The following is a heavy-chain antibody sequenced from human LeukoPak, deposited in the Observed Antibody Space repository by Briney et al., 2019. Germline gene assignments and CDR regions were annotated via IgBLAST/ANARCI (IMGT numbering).Heavy chain of an antibody. CDR3: AKEKSYFYDSLRYFDY. D-gene: IGHD3-22*01. CDR2: ISGSGGST. J-gene: IGHJ4*02. Sequence: GGSLRLSCAASGFTFSSYAMSWVRQAPGKVLEWVSAISGSGGSTYYADSVKGRFTISRDNSKNTLYLQMNSLRAEDTAVYYCAKEKSYFYDSLRYFDYWGQGTLVTVSS. V-gene: IGHV3-23*01. CDR1: GFTFSSYA.